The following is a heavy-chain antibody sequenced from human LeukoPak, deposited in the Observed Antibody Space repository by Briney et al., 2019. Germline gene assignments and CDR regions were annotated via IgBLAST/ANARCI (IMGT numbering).Heavy chain of an antibody. CDR1: GFTFDDYG. D-gene: IGHD2-2*01. Sequence: GGSLRLSCAASGFTFDDYGMSWGRQAPGKGLEWVSGINWNGGSTGYADSVKGRFTISRDNAKNSLYLQMNSLRAEDTALYYCARVVGYCSSTSCYWDYWGQGTLVTVSS. V-gene: IGHV3-20*04. CDR2: INWNGGST. J-gene: IGHJ4*02. CDR3: ARVVGYCSSTSCYWDY.